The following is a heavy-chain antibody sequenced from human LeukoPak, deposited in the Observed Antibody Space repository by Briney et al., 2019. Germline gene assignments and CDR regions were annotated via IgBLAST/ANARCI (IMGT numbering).Heavy chain of an antibody. CDR1: GGSISSSSYC. Sequence: SETLSLTCTVSGGSISSSSYCWGWIRQPPGKGLEWIGSIYYSGSTYYNPSLKSRVTISVDTSKNQFSLKLSSVTAADTAVYYCARDPPLSGRGTGGSGSRPFDYWGQGTLVTVSS. CDR2: IYYSGST. V-gene: IGHV4-39*07. D-gene: IGHD3-10*01. CDR3: ARDPPLSGRGTGGSGSRPFDY. J-gene: IGHJ4*02.